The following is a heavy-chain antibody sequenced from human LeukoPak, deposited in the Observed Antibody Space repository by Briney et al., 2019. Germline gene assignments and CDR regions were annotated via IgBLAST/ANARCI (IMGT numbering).Heavy chain of an antibody. Sequence: GGSLRLSCAASGFTFSSYGIHWVRQPPGKGLEWVAFIRFDGSNKYYADSVKGRFTISRDNSKNTLYLQMNSLRAEDTAVYYCARDNGYSYDPPFDYWGQGTLVTVSS. CDR1: GFTFSSYG. V-gene: IGHV3-30*02. CDR2: IRFDGSNK. J-gene: IGHJ4*02. CDR3: ARDNGYSYDPPFDY. D-gene: IGHD5-18*01.